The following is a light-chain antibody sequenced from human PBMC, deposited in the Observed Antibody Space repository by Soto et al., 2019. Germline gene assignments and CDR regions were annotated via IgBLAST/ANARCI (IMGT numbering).Light chain of an antibody. CDR2: AAS. CDR3: QQYGGEPV. J-gene: IGKJ1*01. CDR1: QTVISSY. Sequence: EIVLTQSPGTLSLSPGERATLSCRASQTVISSYLAWYQQKPGQAPRLVMYAASSRAAGIPDRFSGSGSGTDFSLTIRRLEPEDFAVYYCQQYGGEPVFGQGTKV. V-gene: IGKV3-20*01.